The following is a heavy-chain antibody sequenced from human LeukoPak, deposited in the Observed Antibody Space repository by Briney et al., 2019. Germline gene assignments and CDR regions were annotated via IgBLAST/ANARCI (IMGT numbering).Heavy chain of an antibody. D-gene: IGHD1-1*01. Sequence: GGSLRLSCAASGFTFSNFHMTWVRQSPGKGLEWVSAISDSGGNTWYADSVKGRFTISRENAKNSLSLQMNSLRAEDTAVYYCVRQQTPHGNFDYWGQGTLVTVSS. CDR3: VRQQTPHGNFDY. CDR2: ISDSGGNT. J-gene: IGHJ4*02. V-gene: IGHV3-23*01. CDR1: GFTFSNFH.